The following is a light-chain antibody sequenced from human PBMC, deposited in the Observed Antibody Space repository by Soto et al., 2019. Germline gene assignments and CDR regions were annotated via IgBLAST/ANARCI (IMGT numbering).Light chain of an antibody. CDR3: SSYAGSFYV. CDR1: SSDVGGYNY. J-gene: IGLJ1*01. V-gene: IGLV2-8*01. CDR2: EVT. Sequence: QSALTQPPSASGSPGQSVTISCTGTSSDVGGYNYVSWYQQHPGKAPKLMIYEVTKRPSGVPDRFSGSKSGNTASLTVSWLLAEDEADYYCSSYAGSFYVFGTGTKLTVL.